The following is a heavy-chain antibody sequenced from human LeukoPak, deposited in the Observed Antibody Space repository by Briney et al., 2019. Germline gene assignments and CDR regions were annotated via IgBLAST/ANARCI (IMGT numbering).Heavy chain of an antibody. CDR1: GGSISTYY. CDR2: VHYSGST. V-gene: IGHV4-59*01. D-gene: IGHD3-10*01. Sequence: SETLSLTCTVSGGSISTYYWSWTRQPPGKGLEWIGYVHYSGSTSYNSSLKSRVTISVDTSKNQFSLKLSPVTAADTAVYYCARVPYYYGSGIYRFGYFDYWGQGTLVAVSS. J-gene: IGHJ4*02. CDR3: ARVPYYYGSGIYRFGYFDY.